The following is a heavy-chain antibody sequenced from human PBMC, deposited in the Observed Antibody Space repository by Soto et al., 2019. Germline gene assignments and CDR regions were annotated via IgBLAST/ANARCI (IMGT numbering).Heavy chain of an antibody. J-gene: IGHJ5*02. CDR3: ARAPSYDSSVETGFDP. D-gene: IGHD3-22*01. Sequence: SQTLSLTCSISGDSVFSNSAAWNWIRQSPSRGLEWLGRTYYRSKWYNDYAVSFKSRITINPDTSKNQFSLQLNSVTPEDTAVYYCARAPSYDSSVETGFDPWARGTLVTVSS. CDR2: TYYRSKWYN. V-gene: IGHV6-1*01. CDR1: GDSVFSNSAA.